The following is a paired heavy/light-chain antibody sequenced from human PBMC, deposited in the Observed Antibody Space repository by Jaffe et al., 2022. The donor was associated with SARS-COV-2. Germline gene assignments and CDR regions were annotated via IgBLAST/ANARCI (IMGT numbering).Light chain of an antibody. CDR3: ASYTSSRTYV. CDR2: GVT. V-gene: IGLV2-14*01. Sequence: QSALTQPVSVSGSPGQSITISCTGTSSDVGGYNYVSWYQHHPGKAPKVMIYGVTNRPSGVPDRFSGSKSGNTASLTISGLQAEDEADYHCASYTSSRTYVFGTGTKVTVL. CDR1: SSDVGGYNY. J-gene: IGLJ1*01.
Heavy chain of an antibody. D-gene: IGHD3-16*01. J-gene: IGHJ4*02. V-gene: IGHV4-34*01. CDR2: SHHSGST. Sequence: QVQLQQWGTGLLKPSETLSLTCAVYGGSFSDHYWSWIRQPPGKGLEWIGESHHSGSTIYNPSLRSRVTMSIDVSKNQFSLKLTSVTAADTAVYYCVGGHGFVWGRDDFWGQGTLVTVSS. CDR3: VGGHGFVWGRDDF. CDR1: GGSFSDHY.